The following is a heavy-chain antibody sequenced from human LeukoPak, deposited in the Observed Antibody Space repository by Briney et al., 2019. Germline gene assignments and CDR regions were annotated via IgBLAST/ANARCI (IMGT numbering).Heavy chain of an antibody. V-gene: IGHV3-30-3*01. CDR2: ISYDGSNR. J-gene: IGHJ4*02. CDR3: ARGPYGDS. CDR1: GFTFSNYA. D-gene: IGHD4-17*01. Sequence: QPGRSLRLSCAASGFTFSNYAMYWVRQAPGKGLEWVAVISYDGSNRYYADSVKGRFTISRDNSKNALYLQMNCLRVEDTAVYYCARGPYGDSWGQGTPVTVSS.